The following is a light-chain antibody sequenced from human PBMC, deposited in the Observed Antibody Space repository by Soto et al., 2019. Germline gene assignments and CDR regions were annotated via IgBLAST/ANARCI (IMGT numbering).Light chain of an antibody. CDR2: EVS. CDR3: TSYSRYRVLV. Sequence: QSALTQPASVSGSLGQSITISCTGTSSDIGGYKYVSWYQQHPAKAPKLIIFEVSNRPSGVSDRLSGSNSGNTASLTISGLPAQDEAAYYCTSYSRYRVLVFGGGTPVTVL. V-gene: IGLV2-14*01. J-gene: IGLJ3*02. CDR1: SSDIGGYKY.